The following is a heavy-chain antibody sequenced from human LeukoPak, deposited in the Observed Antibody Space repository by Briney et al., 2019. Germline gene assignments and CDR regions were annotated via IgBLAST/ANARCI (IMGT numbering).Heavy chain of an antibody. CDR1: GDSVSSNSAA. CDR2: TYYRSKWYN. D-gene: IGHD5-18*01. J-gene: IGHJ5*02. CDR3: AREPRGGVDTVALDNNKFDP. Sequence: SQTLSLTCAISGDSVSSNSAAWNWIRQSPSRGLEWLGRTYYRSKWYNDYAVSVKSRITINPDTSKNQFSLQLNSVTPEDTAVYYCAREPRGGVDTVALDNNKFDPWGQGTLVTVSS. V-gene: IGHV6-1*01.